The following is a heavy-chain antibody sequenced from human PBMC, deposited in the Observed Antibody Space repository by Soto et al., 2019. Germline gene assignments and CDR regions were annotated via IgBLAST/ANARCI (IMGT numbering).Heavy chain of an antibody. CDR3: ARGDYIAAHGTIDY. D-gene: IGHD6-13*01. CDR1: GGSFSGYS. V-gene: IGHV4-34*01. CDR2: INHSGST. J-gene: IGHJ4*02. Sequence: PSETLSLTCAVYGGSFSGYSWTWIRQPPGKGLEWIGEINHSGSTKYNPSLKTRVSISVHTSKNQFSLNLDSVTAADTASYYCARGDYIAAHGTIDYWGQGTLVTVSS.